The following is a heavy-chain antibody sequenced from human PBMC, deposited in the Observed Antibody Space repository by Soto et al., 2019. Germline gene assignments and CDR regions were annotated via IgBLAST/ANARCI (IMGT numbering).Heavy chain of an antibody. D-gene: IGHD5-18*01. CDR2: ISANGGNT. CDR1: GFIFTNYA. J-gene: IGHJ4*02. CDR3: TNLYTYGSL. V-gene: IGHV3-23*01. Sequence: GSLRLSCAASGFIFTNYAMSWVRQAPGKGLAWVSTISANGGNTYYADSVRGRFTVSRDNSGNTLSPQMSSLRADDTAVYFCTNLYTYGSLWGQGTLVTVSS.